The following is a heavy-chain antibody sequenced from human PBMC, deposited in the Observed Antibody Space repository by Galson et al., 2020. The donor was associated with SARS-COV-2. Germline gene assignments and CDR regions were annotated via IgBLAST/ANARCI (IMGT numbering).Heavy chain of an antibody. CDR2: IFDSGNT. D-gene: IGHD3-22*01. J-gene: IGHJ4*02. CDR1: GGSFSIYY. V-gene: IGHV4-59*01. CDR3: ARAGRFFDSSGHYPNYFAY. Sequence: ASETLSLTCTVSGGSFSIYYWTWFRQAPGKGLEWNGHIFDSGNTDYNPSLKSRVTISVDTSKKQISLSLRSVTAADTAVYYCARAGRFFDSSGHYPNYFAYWGQGSLLTVSS.